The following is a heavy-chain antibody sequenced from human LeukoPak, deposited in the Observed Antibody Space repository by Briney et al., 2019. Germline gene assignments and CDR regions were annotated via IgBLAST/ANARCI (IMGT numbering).Heavy chain of an antibody. J-gene: IGHJ4*02. D-gene: IGHD1-26*01. Sequence: GGSLRLSCAVSGFTFSSYWMTWVRQAPGKGLEWVANIKQDGSEKYYVDSVKGRFTISRDNAKNSLYLQMNSLRAEDAAVYYCARHSGTYFDYWGQGTLVTVSS. CDR3: ARHSGTYFDY. CDR1: GFTFSSYW. V-gene: IGHV3-7*01. CDR2: IKQDGSEK.